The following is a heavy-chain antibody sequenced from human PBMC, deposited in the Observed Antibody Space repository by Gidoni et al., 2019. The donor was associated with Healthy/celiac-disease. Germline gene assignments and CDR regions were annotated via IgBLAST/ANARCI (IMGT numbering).Heavy chain of an antibody. CDR1: AYTFTSYD. CDR2: MNPNSGNT. J-gene: IGHJ6*02. Sequence: QVQLVQSGAEVKKPGASVKVSCKASAYTFTSYDINWVRQATGQGLEWMGWMNPNSGNTGYAQKFQGRVTMTRNTSISTAYMELSSLRSEDTAVYYCAASIYYYYGMDVWGQGTTVTVSS. V-gene: IGHV1-8*01. CDR3: AASIYYYYGMDV.